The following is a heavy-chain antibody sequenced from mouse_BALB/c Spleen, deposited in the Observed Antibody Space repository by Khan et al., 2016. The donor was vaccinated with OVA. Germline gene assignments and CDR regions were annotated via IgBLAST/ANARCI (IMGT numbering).Heavy chain of an antibody. D-gene: IGHD1-1*01. Sequence: EVQLVESGPGLVKPSQSLSLTCTVTGYSITSGYAWNWIRQFPGNKLEWMGYISYSGVTSYTPSLKSRISVTRDTSKNQFFLQMNSVTTEDTATYYGARGNYYGYYGDYWGQGTTVTVSS. V-gene: IGHV3-2*02. CDR3: ARGNYYGYYGDY. CDR2: ISYSGVT. J-gene: IGHJ2*01. CDR1: GYSITSGYA.